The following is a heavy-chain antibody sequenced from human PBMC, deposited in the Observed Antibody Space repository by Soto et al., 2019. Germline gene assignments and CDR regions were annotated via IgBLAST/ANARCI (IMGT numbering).Heavy chain of an antibody. V-gene: IGHV3-23*01. D-gene: IGHD6-13*01. CDR1: GFTFNIYA. CDR3: GTHFGEAAAGTYYPSGVDV. CDR2: ISSSGGRT. Sequence: EVQLLESGGGLVQPGGSLRLSCAASGFTFNIYAMSWVRQAPGKGLQWVSAISSSGGRTYYADSVKGRFTISRDNFKNTLYLQMNSLRAEDTAVYYCGTHFGEAAAGTYYPSGVDVWGQGATVTVSS. J-gene: IGHJ6*02.